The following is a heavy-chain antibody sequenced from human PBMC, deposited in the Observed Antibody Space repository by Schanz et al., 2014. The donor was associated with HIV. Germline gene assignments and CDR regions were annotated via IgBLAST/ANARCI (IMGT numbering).Heavy chain of an antibody. Sequence: EVQLLESGGGLIQPGGSLRLSCAVSGFTFSSYAMSWVRQAPGKGLEWVSGISGSGGSTYYADSVKGRFTISRDNSKNTLYLQMNSLRAEDTALYYCASGVRGHYYYYAMDVWGQGTTVTVSS. V-gene: IGHV3-23*01. J-gene: IGHJ6*02. D-gene: IGHD1-26*01. CDR2: ISGSGGST. CDR3: ASGVRGHYYYYAMDV. CDR1: GFTFSSYA.